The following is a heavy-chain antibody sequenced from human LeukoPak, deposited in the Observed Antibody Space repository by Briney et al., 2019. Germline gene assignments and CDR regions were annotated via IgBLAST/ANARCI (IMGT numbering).Heavy chain of an antibody. V-gene: IGHV4-34*01. Sequence: SETLSLTCAVYGGSFSGYYWSWIRQPPGKGLEWIGEINHSGSTNYNPSLKSRVTISVDTSKYQFSLKLSSVTAEDTAVYYCARTEYQLLYIIPWDYYYMDVWGKGTTVTVSS. J-gene: IGHJ6*03. CDR3: ARTEYQLLYIIPWDYYYMDV. CDR1: GGSFSGYY. D-gene: IGHD2-2*02. CDR2: INHSGST.